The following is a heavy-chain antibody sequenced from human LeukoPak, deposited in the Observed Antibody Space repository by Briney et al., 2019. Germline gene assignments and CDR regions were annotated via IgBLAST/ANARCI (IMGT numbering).Heavy chain of an antibody. Sequence: GGSLRLSCAASGFTFSSYAMSWVRQAPGKGLEWVSAISGSGGSTYYADSVKGRFTISRDNSKNSLYLQMNSLRAEDTAVYYCAREGASTVTKDAFDIWGQGTMVTVSS. CDR3: AREGASTVTKDAFDI. V-gene: IGHV3-23*01. CDR1: GFTFSSYA. D-gene: IGHD4-17*01. CDR2: ISGSGGST. J-gene: IGHJ3*02.